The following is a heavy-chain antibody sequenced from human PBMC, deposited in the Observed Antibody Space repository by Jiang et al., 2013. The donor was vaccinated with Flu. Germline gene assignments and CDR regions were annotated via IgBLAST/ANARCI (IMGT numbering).Heavy chain of an antibody. CDR3: ARAPPLSARLYDAFD. CDR1: GGLFSNYL. CDR2: VVPISGTA. J-gene: IGHJ3*01. D-gene: IGHD2-15*01. Sequence: SGAEVKKPGSSVRVSCTASGGLFSNYLIGWVRQAPGQGLEWMGGVVPISGTANYAQKFQGRVTFIADKYTTTAYMEMNSLRSEDTAVYYCARAPPLSARLYDAFD. V-gene: IGHV1-69*06.